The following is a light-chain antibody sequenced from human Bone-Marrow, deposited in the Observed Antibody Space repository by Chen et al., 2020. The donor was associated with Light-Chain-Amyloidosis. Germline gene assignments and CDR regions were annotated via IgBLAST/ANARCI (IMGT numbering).Light chain of an antibody. CDR2: GNS. J-gene: IGLJ1*01. V-gene: IGLV1-40*01. CDR1: SSNIGAGYD. CDR3: QSYDSSLSGYV. Sequence: QSVLTQPPSVSGAPGQRVTISCTGSSSNIGAGYDVHWYQQLPGTAPKLLIYGNSNRPSGVPDRFSGSKSGTSASLAITGLQADEDEADYYCQSYDSSLSGYVFGTGTKVTVL.